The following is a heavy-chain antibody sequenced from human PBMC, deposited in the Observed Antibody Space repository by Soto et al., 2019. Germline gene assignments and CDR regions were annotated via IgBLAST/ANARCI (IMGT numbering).Heavy chain of an antibody. CDR2: IYYSGST. D-gene: IGHD3-22*01. CDR3: ARDTYYDSSGYYSQFDY. Sequence: SETLSLTCTVSGGSISSGDYYWSWIRQPPGKGLEWIGYIYYSGSTYYNPSLKSRVTISVDTSKNQFSLKLSSVTAADTAVYYCARDTYYDSSGYYSQFDYWGQGTLVTVSS. J-gene: IGHJ4*02. V-gene: IGHV4-30-4*01. CDR1: GGSISSGDYY.